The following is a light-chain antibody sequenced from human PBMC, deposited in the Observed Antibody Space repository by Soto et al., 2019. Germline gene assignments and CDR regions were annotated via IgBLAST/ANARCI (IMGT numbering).Light chain of an antibody. V-gene: IGLV2-14*03. J-gene: IGLJ2*01. CDR3: SSYIASSTSVA. CDR1: SSDVGGYNF. CDR2: DVS. Sequence: HSVLTQPASVSGSPGQSITISCTGTSSDVGGYNFVSWYQHHPGKAPKLMIYDVSNRPSGVSNRFSGSKSGNTASLTISGLQAEDEADYYCSSYIASSTSVAFGGGTKLTVL.